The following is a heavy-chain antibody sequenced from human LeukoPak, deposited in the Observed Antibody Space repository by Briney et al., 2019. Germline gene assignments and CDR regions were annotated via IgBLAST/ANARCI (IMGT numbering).Heavy chain of an antibody. J-gene: IGHJ6*02. D-gene: IGHD4-17*01. CDR1: GFTFSSYE. CDR2: ISNIDSTT. CDR3: ARVEGDYGDYYLGMDV. Sequence: GGSLRLSCAASGFTFSSYEMNWVRQAPGKGLEWVSYISNIDSTTHYADSVKGRFTISRDNAQNSLYLQMSSLRAEDTAVYYCARVEGDYGDYYLGMDVWGQGTTVTVSS. V-gene: IGHV3-48*03.